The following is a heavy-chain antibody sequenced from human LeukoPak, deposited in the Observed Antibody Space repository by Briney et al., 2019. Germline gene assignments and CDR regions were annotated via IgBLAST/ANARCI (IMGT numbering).Heavy chain of an antibody. D-gene: IGHD3-22*01. J-gene: IGHJ3*02. V-gene: IGHV5-51*01. CDR3: ARHSSYDSSGQLGIDI. CDR2: IFPGDSDT. Sequence: GESLKISCKGSGYSFTSYWIGWVRQMPGKGLEWMGIIFPGDSDTRYSPSLQGQVTISADKSISTAYLQWSSLKASDTAMYYCARHSSYDSSGQLGIDIWGQGTMVTVSS. CDR1: GYSFTSYW.